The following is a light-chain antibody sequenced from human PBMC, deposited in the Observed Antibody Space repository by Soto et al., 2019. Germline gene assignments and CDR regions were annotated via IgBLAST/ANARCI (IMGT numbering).Light chain of an antibody. CDR3: SSYTTSNTRQIV. Sequence: QSVLTQPASVSGSPGQSITISCTGTSSDVGGYIYVSWYQHHPGKAPKLMIFDVSNRPSRVSNRFSGSKSGNTASLTISGLQPEDEADYYCSSYTTSNTRQIVFGTGTKLTVL. J-gene: IGLJ1*01. CDR1: SSDVGGYIY. CDR2: DVS. V-gene: IGLV2-14*03.